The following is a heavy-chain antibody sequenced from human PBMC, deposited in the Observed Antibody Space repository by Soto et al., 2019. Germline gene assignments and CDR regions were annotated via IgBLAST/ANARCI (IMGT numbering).Heavy chain of an antibody. Sequence: PGGSLRLSCAASGFTFISYAMHWVRQAPGKGLEWVAVISYDGSNKYYADSVKGRFTISRDNSKNTLYLQMNSLRAEDTAVYYCAREGTIFGVVPAPTDYWGQGTLVTVSS. CDR2: ISYDGSNK. CDR1: GFTFISYA. D-gene: IGHD3-3*01. J-gene: IGHJ4*02. V-gene: IGHV3-30-3*01. CDR3: AREGTIFGVVPAPTDY.